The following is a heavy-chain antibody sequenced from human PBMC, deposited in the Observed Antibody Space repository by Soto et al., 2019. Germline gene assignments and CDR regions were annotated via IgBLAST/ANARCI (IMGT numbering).Heavy chain of an antibody. CDR2: INHSGST. CDR3: ARGRAILTGYFLALALDY. J-gene: IGHJ4*02. Sequence: SETLSLTCAVYGGSFSGYYWSWIRQPPGKGLEWIGEINHSGSTNYNPSLKSRVTISVDTSKNQFSLKLSSVTAADTAVYYCARGRAILTGYFLALALDYWGQGTLVTVSS. V-gene: IGHV4-34*01. CDR1: GGSFSGYY. D-gene: IGHD3-9*01.